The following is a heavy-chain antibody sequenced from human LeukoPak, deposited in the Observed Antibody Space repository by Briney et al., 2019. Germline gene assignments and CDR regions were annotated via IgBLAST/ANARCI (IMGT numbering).Heavy chain of an antibody. CDR3: ARITDRTIFGEIMHGFDI. J-gene: IGHJ3*02. CDR1: GDPISSYY. CDR2: IDYSGST. D-gene: IGHD3-3*01. Sequence: SETLSLTCTASGDPISSYYWSWIRQPPGKGLEWIEYIDYSGSTNYNPSLKSRVTISVDTSKNQFSLKLSSVTAADTSVYYCARITDRTIFGEIMHGFDIWGQGTPVTVSS. V-gene: IGHV4-59*08.